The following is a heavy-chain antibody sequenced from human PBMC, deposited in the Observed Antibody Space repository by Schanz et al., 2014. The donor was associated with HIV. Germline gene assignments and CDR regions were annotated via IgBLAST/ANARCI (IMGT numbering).Heavy chain of an antibody. D-gene: IGHD3-16*02. CDR2: ISGSGGST. CDR3: AKMEMAIVRWYYGMDV. J-gene: IGHJ6*02. CDR1: GFTFANYA. Sequence: EVQLLESGGGLVQPGESLTLSCAASGFTFANYAMNWVRQSPGKGLEWVSVISGSGGSTYYADSVKGRFTISRDNSKNTLYLEMNSLRAEDTAVYYCAKMEMAIVRWYYGMDVWGQGTTVTVSS. V-gene: IGHV3-23*01.